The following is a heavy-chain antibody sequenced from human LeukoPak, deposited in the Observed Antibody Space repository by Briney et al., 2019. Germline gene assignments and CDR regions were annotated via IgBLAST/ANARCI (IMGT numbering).Heavy chain of an antibody. CDR3: AKVIAVTIDYYFDY. J-gene: IGHJ4*02. D-gene: IGHD2-15*01. CDR1: GFTFSSYS. CDR2: IGGSGGST. V-gene: IGHV3-23*01. Sequence: GGSLRLSCAASGFTFSSYSMNWVRQAPGKGLEWVSAIGGSGGSTYYADSVKGRFTISRDNSKNTLYLQMNSLRAEDTAVYYCAKVIAVTIDYYFDYWGQGTLVTVSS.